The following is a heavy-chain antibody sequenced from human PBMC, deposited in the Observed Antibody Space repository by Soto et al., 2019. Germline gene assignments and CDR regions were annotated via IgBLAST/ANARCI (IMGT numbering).Heavy chain of an antibody. D-gene: IGHD3-9*01. V-gene: IGHV2-5*02. CDR3: AHSTYGLRYFHFDY. J-gene: IGHJ4*02. Sequence: QITLKESGPTLVKPTQTLTLTCTFSGFSLSTSGVGVGWIRQPPGKALEWLALIYWDDDKRYSPSLKSRLTITKDTSKNQVVLTMTNLNPVDTATYYCAHSTYGLRYFHFDYWGQGTLVTVSS. CDR1: GFSLSTSGVG. CDR2: IYWDDDK.